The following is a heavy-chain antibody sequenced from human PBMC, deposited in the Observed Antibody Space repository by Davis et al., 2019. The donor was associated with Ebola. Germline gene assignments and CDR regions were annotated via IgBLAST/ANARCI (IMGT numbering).Heavy chain of an antibody. CDR3: AISFYFDSSGYLDY. CDR2: IYYSGSA. D-gene: IGHD3-22*01. Sequence: MPGGSLRLSCTVSSDSISSSPYYWGWIRQPPGKGLEWIGSIYYSGSAYYNSSLKSRVTISVDTSKNQFSLKLSSVTAADTAVYYCAISFYFDSSGYLDYWGQGTLVTVSS. J-gene: IGHJ4*02. V-gene: IGHV4-39*01. CDR1: SDSISSSPYY.